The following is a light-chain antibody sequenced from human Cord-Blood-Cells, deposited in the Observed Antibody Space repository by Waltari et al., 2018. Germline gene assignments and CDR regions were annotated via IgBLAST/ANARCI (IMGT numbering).Light chain of an antibody. CDR1: SSNIGAGYD. J-gene: IGLJ1*01. V-gene: IGLV1-40*01. CDR2: GNS. CDR3: QSYDSSLSGYV. Sequence: QCVLTQPPSVSGAPGQRVTISCTGSSSNIGAGYDIHWYQQLPGTAPKLLIYGNSNRPSGVPDRFSGSKSGTSASLAITGLQAEDEADYYCQSYDSSLSGYVFVTGTKVTVL.